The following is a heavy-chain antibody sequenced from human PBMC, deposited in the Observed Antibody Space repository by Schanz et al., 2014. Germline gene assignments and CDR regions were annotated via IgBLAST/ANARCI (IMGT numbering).Heavy chain of an antibody. CDR2: IDTAGSYT. CDR1: GFTYSSYW. V-gene: IGHV3-74*01. CDR3: VRWGAS. Sequence: EVQLVESGGGLVQPGGSLRLSCAASGFTYSSYWMHWVRQAPGKGLVWVSTIDTAGSYTSYVDSVKGRFTISRDNAKTTLSLKISCPRVEDTAVYYCVRWGASWGQGTLVTVSS. D-gene: IGHD3-16*01. J-gene: IGHJ5*02.